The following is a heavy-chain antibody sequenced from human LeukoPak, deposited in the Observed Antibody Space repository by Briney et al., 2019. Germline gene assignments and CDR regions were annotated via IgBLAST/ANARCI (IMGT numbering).Heavy chain of an antibody. Sequence: SETLSLTCTVSGGSISSSSYYWGWIRQPPGKGLEWVGSIYYSGSTYYNPSLKSRVTISVDTSKNQFSLKLSSVTAADTAVYYCARTNYADPYFQHWGQGTLVTVSS. CDR2: IYYSGST. CDR1: GGSISSSSYY. CDR3: ARTNYADPYFQH. V-gene: IGHV4-39*07. J-gene: IGHJ1*01. D-gene: IGHD2-2*01.